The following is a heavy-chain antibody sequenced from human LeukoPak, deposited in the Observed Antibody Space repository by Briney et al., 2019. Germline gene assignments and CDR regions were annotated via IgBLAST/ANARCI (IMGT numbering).Heavy chain of an antibody. Sequence: GGSLRLSCAASGFTFSDYYMSWIRQAPGQGLEWVSYISSSGSTIYYADSVKGRFTISRDNAKSSLYLQMNSLRAEDTAVYYCARDKEWLTEYFQHWGQGTLVTVSS. CDR2: ISSSGSTI. J-gene: IGHJ1*01. CDR1: GFTFSDYY. CDR3: ARDKEWLTEYFQH. V-gene: IGHV3-11*01. D-gene: IGHD6-19*01.